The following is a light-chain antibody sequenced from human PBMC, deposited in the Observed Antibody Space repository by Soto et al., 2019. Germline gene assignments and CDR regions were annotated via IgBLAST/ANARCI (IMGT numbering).Light chain of an antibody. CDR2: GTS. J-gene: IGKJ1*01. Sequence: EIVLTQSPVTLSLSPGERATLSCMASQSVSSSYLAWYQHKPGQAPRLLISGTSSRATGIPDRLSGSGAGTDFTLTISRLEPEDFPIYYCQQYNSYSTFGQGTKVDIK. CDR1: QSVSSSY. V-gene: IGKV3-20*01. CDR3: QQYNSYST.